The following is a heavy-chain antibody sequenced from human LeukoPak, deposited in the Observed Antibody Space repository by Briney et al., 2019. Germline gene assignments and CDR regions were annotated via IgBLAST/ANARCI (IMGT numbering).Heavy chain of an antibody. J-gene: IGHJ4*02. CDR1: GYTFTSYD. CDR3: ARLDILTGYSSDY. CDR2: MNPNSGKT. V-gene: IGHV1-8*01. Sequence: GASVKVSCKASGYTFTSYDINWVRQATAQGLEWMGWMNPNSGKTGYAQKFQGRVTMARNTSIITAYMELSSLRSEDTAVYYCARLDILTGYSSDYWGQGTLVTVSS. D-gene: IGHD3-9*01.